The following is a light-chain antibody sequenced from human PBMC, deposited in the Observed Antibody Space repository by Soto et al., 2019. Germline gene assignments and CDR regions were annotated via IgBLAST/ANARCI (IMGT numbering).Light chain of an antibody. Sequence: EIVLTQSPGTLSLSPGERATLSCRASQSVSSSYLAWYQQKPGQAPRLLIYGASSRATGIPDRFSGSGSGTDFTLTISRLEPEDFALYYCQQYGSSLLTFGAGTKVEIK. CDR3: QQYGSSLLT. CDR1: QSVSSSY. V-gene: IGKV3-20*01. CDR2: GAS. J-gene: IGKJ4*01.